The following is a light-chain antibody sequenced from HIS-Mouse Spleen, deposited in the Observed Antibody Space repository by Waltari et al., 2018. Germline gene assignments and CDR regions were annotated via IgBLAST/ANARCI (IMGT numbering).Light chain of an antibody. CDR2: EDN. J-gene: IGLJ2*01. V-gene: IGLV6-57*02. CDR3: QSYDSSNHVV. Sequence: NFMLTQPHSVSESPGKTVTISCTGSSGSIASNYVQWYQQRQGSAPTTVIYEDNQSPSGVPDRFSGSIDSSSNSASLTISGLKTEDEADYYCQSYDSSNHVVFGGGTKLTVL. CDR1: SGSIASNY.